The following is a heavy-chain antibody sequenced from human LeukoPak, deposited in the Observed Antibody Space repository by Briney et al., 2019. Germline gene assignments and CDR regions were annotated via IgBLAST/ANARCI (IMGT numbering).Heavy chain of an antibody. D-gene: IGHD6-19*01. Sequence: GGSLRLSCAASGFTFSSYWMHWVRQAPGKGLVWVSRINGDGSNTNYADSVKGRFTISRDNAKNTLYLQMNSLRAEDTAVFYCARVRDISGHWGFLDYWGQGTLVTVSS. CDR3: ARVRDISGHWGFLDY. CDR1: GFTFSSYW. V-gene: IGHV3-74*01. J-gene: IGHJ4*02. CDR2: INGDGSNT.